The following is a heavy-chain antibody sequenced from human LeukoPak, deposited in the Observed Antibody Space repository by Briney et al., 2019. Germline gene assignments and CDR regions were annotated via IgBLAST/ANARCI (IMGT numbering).Heavy chain of an antibody. Sequence: PGGSLRLSCAAPGLTFSTYDINWVRQAPGKGLESVAAIKGSGSSTYYADSVRGRFTIPRDNSKSTLYLQMNSLRADDTAFYYCAKSYSTGWYSHAGWGQGTLVTVSS. J-gene: IGHJ4*02. D-gene: IGHD6-19*01. V-gene: IGHV3-23*01. CDR3: AKSYSTGWYSHAG. CDR1: GLTFSTYD. CDR2: IKGSGSST.